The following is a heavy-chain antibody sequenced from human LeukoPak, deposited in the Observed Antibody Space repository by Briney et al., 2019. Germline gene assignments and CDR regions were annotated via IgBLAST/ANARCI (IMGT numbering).Heavy chain of an antibody. CDR2: IYYSGST. J-gene: IGHJ4*02. CDR1: GGSISSYY. Sequence: TSETLSLTCTVSGGSISSYYWSWIRQPPGKGLEWIGYIYYSGSTNYNPSPKSRVTISVDTSKNQFSLKLSSVTAADTAVYYCARATTYYDFWSGPVTSYYFDYWGQGTLVTVSS. V-gene: IGHV4-59*01. D-gene: IGHD3-3*01. CDR3: ARATTYYDFWSGPVTSYYFDY.